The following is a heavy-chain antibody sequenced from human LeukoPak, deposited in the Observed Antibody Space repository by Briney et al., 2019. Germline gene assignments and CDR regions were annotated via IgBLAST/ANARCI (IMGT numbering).Heavy chain of an antibody. V-gene: IGHV3-23*01. CDR2: VSASGGST. Sequence: GGSLRLSCAASGFTFSSYAMSWVRQAPGKGLEWVSSVSASGGSTFYADSVKGRFTISRDNSKNTLYLQMNSLRAEDTAVYYCARSSKMATIDFDYWGQGTLVTVSS. CDR1: GFTFSSYA. CDR3: ARSSKMATIDFDY. J-gene: IGHJ4*02. D-gene: IGHD5-24*01.